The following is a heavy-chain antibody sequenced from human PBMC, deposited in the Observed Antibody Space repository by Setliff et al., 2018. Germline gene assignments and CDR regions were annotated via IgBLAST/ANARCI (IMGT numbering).Heavy chain of an antibody. V-gene: IGHV3-21*01. CDR1: GFTFNSYS. J-gene: IGHJ4*02. CDR3: AREALSYNSYLSTDY. CDR2: ISSNSHYQ. Sequence: WGSLRLSCAASGFTFNSYSMNWVRQAPGKGLEWASFISSNSHYQHYADSLEGRFTISRDNTKNSLYLQINSLRAEDTAVYYCAREALSYNSYLSTDYWGQGTLVTVSS. D-gene: IGHD3-10*01.